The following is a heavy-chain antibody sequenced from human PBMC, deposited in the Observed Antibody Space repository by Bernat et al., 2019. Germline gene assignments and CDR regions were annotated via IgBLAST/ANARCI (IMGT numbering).Heavy chain of an antibody. J-gene: IGHJ4*02. Sequence: QVQLQESGPGLVKPSETLSLTCTVSGGSISSYYWSWIRQPPGKGLEWIGYIYYSGSTNYNPSLKSRVTISVDTSKNQVSLKLSSVTAADTAVYYCARRPLVGGEKRGGFYFDYWGQGTLVTVSS. V-gene: IGHV4-59*08. CDR3: ARRPLVGGEKRGGFYFDY. D-gene: IGHD1-26*01. CDR1: GGSISSYY. CDR2: IYYSGST.